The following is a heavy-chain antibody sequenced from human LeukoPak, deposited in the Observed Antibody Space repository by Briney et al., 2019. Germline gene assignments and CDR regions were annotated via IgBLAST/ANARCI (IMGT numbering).Heavy chain of an antibody. D-gene: IGHD3-9*01. CDR1: GYTFTSYG. J-gene: IGHJ3*02. CDR2: ISAYNGNT. Sequence: GASVKVSCKASGYTFTSYGISWVRQAPGQGLEGMGWISAYNGNTNYAQKLQGRATMTTDTSTSTAYTGLRSLRSDDTAVYYCARVLVEGAYDILTGYWIPDAFDIWGQGTMVTVSS. V-gene: IGHV1-18*01. CDR3: ARVLVEGAYDILTGYWIPDAFDI.